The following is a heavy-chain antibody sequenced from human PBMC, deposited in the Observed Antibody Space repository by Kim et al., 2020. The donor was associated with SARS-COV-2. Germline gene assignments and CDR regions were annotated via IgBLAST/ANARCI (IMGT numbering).Heavy chain of an antibody. D-gene: IGHD5-18*01. Sequence: WYNDYAVSVKGRITINTDTSQNPFSLQVNSMTPEDTAVYYCARGINSAFDIWGQGTVVTVSS. V-gene: IGHV6-1*01. CDR3: ARGINSAFDI. J-gene: IGHJ3*02. CDR2: WYN.